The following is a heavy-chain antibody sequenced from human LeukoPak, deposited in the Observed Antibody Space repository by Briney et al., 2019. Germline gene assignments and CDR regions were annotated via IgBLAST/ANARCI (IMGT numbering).Heavy chain of an antibody. CDR1: GGSFSGYY. CDR3: ARRTFWSGYYRRRPFDY. V-gene: IGHV4-34*01. Sequence: SETLSLTCAVYGGSFSGYYWSWIRQPPGKGLEWIGEINHSGSTNYNPSLKSRVTISVDTSKNQFSLKLSSVTAADTAVYYCARRTFWSGYYRRRPFDYWGQGTLVTVSS. D-gene: IGHD3-3*01. CDR2: INHSGST. J-gene: IGHJ4*02.